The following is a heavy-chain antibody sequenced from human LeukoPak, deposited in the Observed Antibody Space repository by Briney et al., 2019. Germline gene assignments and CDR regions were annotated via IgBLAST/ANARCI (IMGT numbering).Heavy chain of an antibody. CDR1: GFTFSSYS. V-gene: IGHV3-48*01. J-gene: IGHJ4*02. CDR2: ISSSSSTI. CDR3: ARDSYSSGWYPDY. Sequence: TGGSLRLSCAASGFTFSSYSMNWVRQAPGKGLEWVSYISSSSSTIYHADSVMGRFTISGDNAKNSLYLQMNSLRAEDTAVYYCARDSYSSGWYPDYWGQGTLVTVSS. D-gene: IGHD6-19*01.